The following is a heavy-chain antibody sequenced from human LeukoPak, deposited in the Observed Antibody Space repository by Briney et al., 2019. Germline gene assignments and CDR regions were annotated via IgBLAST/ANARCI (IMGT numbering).Heavy chain of an antibody. CDR2: ISSSSSTI. CDR3: ARDPEVLWSRFDP. CDR1: GFTFSSYS. Sequence: GGSLRLSCAASGFTFSSYSMNWVRQAPGKGLEWVSYISSSSSTIYYADSVKGRFTISRDNAKNSLYLQMNSLRAEDTAVYYCARDPEVLWSRFDPWGQGTLVTVSS. V-gene: IGHV3-48*04. D-gene: IGHD3-10*01. J-gene: IGHJ5*02.